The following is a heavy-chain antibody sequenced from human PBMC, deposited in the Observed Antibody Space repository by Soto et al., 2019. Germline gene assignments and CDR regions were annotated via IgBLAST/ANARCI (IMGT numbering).Heavy chain of an antibody. CDR1: GFTFSSYS. CDR3: ASDGNRGHFKRGYSGYDPGMDV. J-gene: IGHJ6*02. CDR2: ISSSSSTI. V-gene: IGHV3-48*02. D-gene: IGHD5-12*01. Sequence: GGSLRLSCAASGFTFSSYSMNWVRQAPGKGLEWVSYISSSSSTIYYADSVKGRFTISRDNAKNSLYLQMNSLRDEDTAVYYCASDGNRGHFKRGYSGYDPGMDVWGQGTTVTVSS.